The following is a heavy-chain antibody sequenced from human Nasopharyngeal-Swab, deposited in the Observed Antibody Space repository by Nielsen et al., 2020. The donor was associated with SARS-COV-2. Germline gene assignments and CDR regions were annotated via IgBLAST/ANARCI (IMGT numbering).Heavy chain of an antibody. CDR1: GGSFSGYY. CDR2: IRSKAYGGTT. CDR3: TREWGN. V-gene: IGHV3-49*03. Sequence: LSLTCAVYGGSFSGYYWSWIRQPPGKGLEWVGFIRSKAYGGTTEYAASVKGRFTISRDDSKSIAYLQMNSLKTEDTAVYYCTREWGNWGQGTLVTVSS. D-gene: IGHD1-26*01. J-gene: IGHJ4*02.